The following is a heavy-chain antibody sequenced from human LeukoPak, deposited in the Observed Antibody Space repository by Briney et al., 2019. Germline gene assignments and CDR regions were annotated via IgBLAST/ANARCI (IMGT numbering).Heavy chain of an antibody. J-gene: IGHJ5*02. CDR1: GFTFSNHQ. CDR3: ARYEQRLGVTTSDP. D-gene: IGHD2-21*02. V-gene: IGHV3-7*05. Sequence: GGSLRLSCAGSGFTFSNHQMNRVRRAPGKGLEWVAKIKQDGGEKHYVDSVKGRFTISRDNAKNSLYLQMNSLRVEDTAMYYCARYEQRLGVTTSDPWSQGTLVTVSS. CDR2: IKQDGGEK.